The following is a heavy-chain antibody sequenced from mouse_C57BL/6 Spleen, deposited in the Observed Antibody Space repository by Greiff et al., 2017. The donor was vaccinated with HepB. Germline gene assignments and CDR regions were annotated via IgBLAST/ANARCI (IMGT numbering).Heavy chain of an antibody. Sequence: VKLQQSGAELVKPGASVKISCKASGYAFSSYWMNWVKQRPGKGLEWIGQIYPGDGDTNYNGKFKGKATLTADKSSSTAYMQLSSLTSEDSAVYFCARREFITTVFDYWGQGTTLTVSS. D-gene: IGHD1-1*01. V-gene: IGHV1-80*01. CDR3: ARREFITTVFDY. CDR1: GYAFSSYW. J-gene: IGHJ2*01. CDR2: IYPGDGDT.